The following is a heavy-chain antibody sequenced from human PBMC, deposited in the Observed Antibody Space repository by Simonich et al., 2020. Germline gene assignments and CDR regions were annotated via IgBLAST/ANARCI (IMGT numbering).Heavy chain of an antibody. V-gene: IGHV1-24*01. D-gene: IGHD6-6*01. CDR1: GYTLTELS. CDR2: LEHEDGET. Sequence: QVQLVQSGAAVKKPGASVKVSCKVSGYTLTELSMHWVRQAPGKVLERRGGLEHEDGETIYAEKFQSRVSMTADTSTGTACMKLCCLRSEDTAVYYCATSPVYSSSSFGYWGQGTLVTVSS. CDR3: ATSPVYSSSSFGY. J-gene: IGHJ4*02.